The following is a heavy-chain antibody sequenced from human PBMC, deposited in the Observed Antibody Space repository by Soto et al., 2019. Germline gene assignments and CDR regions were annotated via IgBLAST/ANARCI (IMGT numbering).Heavy chain of an antibody. CDR1: GFTFSSYG. J-gene: IGHJ6*02. CDR2: VSYDGSNK. D-gene: IGHD6-6*01. CDR3: ASCIAARSKYYYGMDV. V-gene: IGHV3-30*03. Sequence: SGGSLRLSCAASGFTFSSYGMHWVRQAPGKGLEWVAVVSYDGSNKYYADSVKGRFTISRDNSKNTLYLQMNSLRAEDTAVYYCASCIAARSKYYYGMDVWGQGTTVTVSS.